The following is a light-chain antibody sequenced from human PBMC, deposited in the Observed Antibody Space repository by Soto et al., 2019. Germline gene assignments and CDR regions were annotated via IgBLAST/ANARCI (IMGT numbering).Light chain of an antibody. CDR2: GAS. J-gene: IGKJ1*01. CDR3: QQYNNWPPEGT. CDR1: QSVSSN. V-gene: IGKV3-15*01. Sequence: EIVMTQSPATLSVSPGERATLSCRASQSVSSNLAWYQQKPGQAPRLLIYGASTRATGIPARFSGSGSGTEFTLTISSLQSEDSAVYYCQQYNNWPPEGTFGQGTKVEIK.